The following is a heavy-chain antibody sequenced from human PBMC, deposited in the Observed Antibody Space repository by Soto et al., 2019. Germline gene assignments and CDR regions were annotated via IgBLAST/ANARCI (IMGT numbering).Heavy chain of an antibody. CDR1: GFTFDDYA. CDR3: AKDSGSSWYGGGANY. CDR2: ISWNSGSI. J-gene: IGHJ4*02. Sequence: EVQLVESGGGLVQPGRSLRLSCAASGFTFDDYAMHWVRQAPGKGLEWVSGISWNSGSIGYADSVKGRFTISRDNAKNSLYLQMNSLRAEDTALYYCAKDSGSSWYGGGANYWGQGTLVTVSS. D-gene: IGHD6-13*01. V-gene: IGHV3-9*01.